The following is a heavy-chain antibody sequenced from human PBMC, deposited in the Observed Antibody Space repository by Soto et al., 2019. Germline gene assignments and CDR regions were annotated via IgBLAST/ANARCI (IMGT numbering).Heavy chain of an antibody. J-gene: IGHJ4*01. CDR1: GFTFSDHY. Sequence: EVQLVESGGGLVQPGGSQRLSCVASGFTFSDHYMDWVRQAPGKGLEWVGRIRNKANSYTTDYAASVKGRFTISRDDSKDSLYLQMNSLKTEYTAIYYCARDSGKGAYFDYWGHGTLATVSS. V-gene: IGHV3-72*01. CDR3: ARDSGKGAYFDY. CDR2: IRNKANSYTT. D-gene: IGHD1-26*01.